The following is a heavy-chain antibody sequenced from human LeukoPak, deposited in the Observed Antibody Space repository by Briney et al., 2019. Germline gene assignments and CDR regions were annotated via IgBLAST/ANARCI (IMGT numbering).Heavy chain of an antibody. J-gene: IGHJ3*02. CDR3: VRPWGRAFEI. V-gene: IGHV3-7*01. CDR1: GFTFNTYW. CDR2: INQDGSEK. D-gene: IGHD7-27*01. Sequence: GGSLRLSCEASGFTFNTYWMVWVRQAPGKGLEWVANINQDGSEKQYVDSVKGRFTISRENANNSLNLQMDSLRVEDTAVYYCVRPWGRAFEIWGQGTMVTVSS.